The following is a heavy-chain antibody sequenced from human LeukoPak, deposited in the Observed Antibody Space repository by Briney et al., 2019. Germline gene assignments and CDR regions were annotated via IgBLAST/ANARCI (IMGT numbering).Heavy chain of an antibody. D-gene: IGHD3-22*01. CDR3: ARDPTHYYDSSGYGPMYY. V-gene: IGHV1-69*05. Sequence: SVKVSCKASGGTFSSYAISWVRQAPGQGLEWMGRIIPIFGTANYAQKFQGRVTIPTDESTSTAYMELSSLRSEDTAVYYCARDPTHYYDSSGYGPMYYWGQGTLVTVSS. CDR1: GGTFSSYA. CDR2: IIPIFGTA. J-gene: IGHJ4*02.